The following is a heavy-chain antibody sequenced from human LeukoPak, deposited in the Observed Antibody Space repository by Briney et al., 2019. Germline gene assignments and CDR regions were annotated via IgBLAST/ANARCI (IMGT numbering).Heavy chain of an antibody. D-gene: IGHD6-19*01. V-gene: IGHV3-48*03. Sequence: GGSLRLSCAASGFTFSSYEMNWVRQAPGKGLEWVSYISSSGSNIYYADSVKGRFTISRDNAKNSLYLQMNSLRAEDTAVYYCARSGYSSGWSNYYYYGMDVWGQGTTVTVSS. J-gene: IGHJ6*02. CDR3: ARSGYSSGWSNYYYYGMDV. CDR1: GFTFSSYE. CDR2: ISSSGSNI.